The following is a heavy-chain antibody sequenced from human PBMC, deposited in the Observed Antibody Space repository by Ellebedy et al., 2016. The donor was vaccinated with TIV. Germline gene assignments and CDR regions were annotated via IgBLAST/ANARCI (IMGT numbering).Heavy chain of an antibody. J-gene: IGHJ6*03. CDR3: AGGLGGGEGYYMDV. CDR2: IIPILGIA. V-gene: IGHV1-69*04. Sequence: SVKVSCXASGGTFSSYAISWVRQAPGQGLEWMGRIIPILGIANYAQKLQGRVTMTTDTSTSTAYMELRSLRSDDTAVYYWAGGLGGGEGYYMDVWGKGTTVTVSS. CDR1: GGTFSSYA. D-gene: IGHD2-15*01.